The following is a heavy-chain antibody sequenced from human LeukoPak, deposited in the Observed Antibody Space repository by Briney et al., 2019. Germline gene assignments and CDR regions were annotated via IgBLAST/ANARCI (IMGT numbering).Heavy chain of an antibody. D-gene: IGHD3-22*01. CDR3: TRYIADSSGSPSPNAFNI. CDR1: GLTSRAVW. CDR2: INQAGREK. V-gene: IGHV3-7*02. J-gene: IGHJ3*02. Sequence: GGTLRPSRAVSGLTSRAVWISWVPEGPGEGVNWGTNINQAGREKYKVESLKSRFTISRDNAKNSLYLQMNSLRVEATAVYYCTRYIADSSGSPSPNAFNIWGQGTMVTVSS.